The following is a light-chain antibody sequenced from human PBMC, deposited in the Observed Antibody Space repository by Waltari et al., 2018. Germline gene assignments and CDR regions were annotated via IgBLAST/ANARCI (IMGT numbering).Light chain of an antibody. V-gene: IGKV3-20*01. CDR3: QHYVRLPAT. Sequence: EIVLTQSPGTLSLSPGERATRSCRASQSVSRTLAWYQQKPGQAPKLLIYGASSRATGIPDRFTGSGSGTDFSLTISSLEPEDFAIYFCQHYVRLPATFGQGTKVEIK. J-gene: IGKJ1*01. CDR1: QSVSRT. CDR2: GAS.